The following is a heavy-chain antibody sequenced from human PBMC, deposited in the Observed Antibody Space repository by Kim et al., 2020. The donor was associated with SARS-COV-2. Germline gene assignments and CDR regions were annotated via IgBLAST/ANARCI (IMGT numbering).Heavy chain of an antibody. CDR2: IYPRDSDT. CDR1: GNSFINNW. V-gene: IGHV5-51*01. J-gene: IGHJ4*02. Sequence: GESLKISCKGSGNSFINNWIGWVRQMPGKGLEWVGIIYPRDSDTRFTPSFRCQVTISADKSITTVYLQWTSLKASDTAMYYCASPRFYGSGSYTDDWGQGTLATVSS. CDR3: ASPRFYGSGSYTDD. D-gene: IGHD3-10*01.